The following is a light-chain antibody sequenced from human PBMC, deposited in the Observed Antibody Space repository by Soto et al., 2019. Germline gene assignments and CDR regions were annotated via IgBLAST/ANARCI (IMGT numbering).Light chain of an antibody. J-gene: IGKJ3*01. CDR2: DAS. CDR3: QQYDNLPP. CDR1: QDISNY. Sequence: DIQMTQSPSSLSASVGDRVTITCQASQDISNYLNWYQQKPGKAPKLLIYDASNLETGVPSRFSGSGSVTDFTFTISSLQPEDIATYYCQQYDNLPPVGPGTKVDIK. V-gene: IGKV1-33*01.